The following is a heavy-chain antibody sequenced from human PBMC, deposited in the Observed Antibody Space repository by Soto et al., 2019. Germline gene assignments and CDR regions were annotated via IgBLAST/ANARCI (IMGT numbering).Heavy chain of an antibody. D-gene: IGHD1-26*01. Sequence: GESLKISCAASGFTFSSYAMSWVRQAPGKGLEWVSAISGSGGSTYYADSVKGRFTISRDNSKNTLYLQMDSLRAEDTAVYYCAKAPRGGPTENFYYYGMDVWGQGTTVTVSS. CDR1: GFTFSSYA. J-gene: IGHJ6*01. CDR2: ISGSGGST. CDR3: AKAPRGGPTENFYYYGMDV. V-gene: IGHV3-23*01.